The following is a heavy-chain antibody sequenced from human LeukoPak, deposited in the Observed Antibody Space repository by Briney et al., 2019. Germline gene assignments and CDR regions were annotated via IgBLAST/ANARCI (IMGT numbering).Heavy chain of an antibody. CDR1: GGTFSSYA. J-gene: IGHJ4*02. CDR2: IIPILGIV. CDR3: ARAARAGYYFDY. V-gene: IGHV1-69*04. Sequence: ASVKVSCKASGGTFSSYAISWVRQAPGQGLEWMGRIIPILGIVNYAQKFQGRVTITADKSTSTAYMELSSLRSEDTAVYYCARAARAGYYFDYWGQGTLVTVSS.